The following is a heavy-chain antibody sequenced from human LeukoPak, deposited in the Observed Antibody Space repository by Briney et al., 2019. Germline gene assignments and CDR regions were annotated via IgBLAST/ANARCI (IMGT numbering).Heavy chain of an antibody. CDR3: ARVPAGVIGMKDAFDI. D-gene: IGHD3-16*02. V-gene: IGHV3-21*01. CDR1: GFTFSSYS. CDR2: ISGSSSCI. Sequence: GGSLRLSCAASGFTFSSYSMNWVRQAPGKGLEWVSSISGSSSCIYYADSVKGRFTISRRNAKNSLYLQMNSLRAEDTAVYYCARVPAGVIGMKDAFDIWGQGTMVTVSS. J-gene: IGHJ3*02.